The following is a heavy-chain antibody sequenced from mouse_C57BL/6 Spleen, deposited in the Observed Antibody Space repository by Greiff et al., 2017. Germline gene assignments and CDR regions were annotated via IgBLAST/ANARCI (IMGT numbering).Heavy chain of an antibody. D-gene: IGHD1-1*01. V-gene: IGHV1-18*01. CDR3: ARRLDYYGSSYGYYFDY. CDR1: GYTFTDYN. CDR2: INPNNGGT. Sequence: VQLQQSGPELVKPGASVKIPCKASGYTFTDYNMDWVKQSHGKSLEWIGDINPNNGGTIYNQKFKGKATLTVDKSSSTAYMELRSLTSEDTAVYYCARRLDYYGSSYGYYFDYWGQGTTLTVSS. J-gene: IGHJ2*01.